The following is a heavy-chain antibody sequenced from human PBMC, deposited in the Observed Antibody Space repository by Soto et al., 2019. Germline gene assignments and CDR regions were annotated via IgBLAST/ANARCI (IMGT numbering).Heavy chain of an antibody. Sequence: PGASLRLSCAAPVFTFSSYAMSWVRQAPGKGLEWVSTISGSGGSTYYADSVKGRFTISRDNSKNTLYLHLISLRAKDTAVYYCAKDPIAVAGLDYFDYWGQGTLVTVSS. J-gene: IGHJ4*02. CDR1: VFTFSSYA. D-gene: IGHD6-19*01. CDR3: AKDPIAVAGLDYFDY. V-gene: IGHV3-23*01. CDR2: ISGSGGST.